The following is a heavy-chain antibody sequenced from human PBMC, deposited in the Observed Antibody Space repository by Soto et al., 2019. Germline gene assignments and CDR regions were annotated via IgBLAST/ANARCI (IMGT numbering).Heavy chain of an antibody. V-gene: IGHV3-30*18. D-gene: IGHD3-10*01. CDR1: GFTFSSYG. J-gene: IGHJ4*02. Sequence: GGSLRLSCAASGFTFSSYGMHWVRQAPGKGLEWVAVISYDGSNKYYADSVKGRFTISRDNSKNTLYLQMNSLRAEDTAVYYCAKEAGFGEFTYFDYWGQGTLVTVSS. CDR2: ISYDGSNK. CDR3: AKEAGFGEFTYFDY.